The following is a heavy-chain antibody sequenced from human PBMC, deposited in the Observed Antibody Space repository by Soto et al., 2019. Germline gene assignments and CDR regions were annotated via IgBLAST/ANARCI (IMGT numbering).Heavy chain of an antibody. CDR1: GGTFSHYA. CDR2: VIPIFGTA. V-gene: IGHV1-69*01. J-gene: IGHJ4*02. D-gene: IGHD2-2*01. Sequence: QVQLVQSGAEVKKPGSSVKVSCKASGGTFSHYAVSWVRQAPGQGLEWMGGVIPIFGTANYAQKFHGRVTITADESASTAYMELSSLRFEDTAVYYCATDTDEGYLVWGQGTRVSVS. CDR3: ATDTDEGYLV.